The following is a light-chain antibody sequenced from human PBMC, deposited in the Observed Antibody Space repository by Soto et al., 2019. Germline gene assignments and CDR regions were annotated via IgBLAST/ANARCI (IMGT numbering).Light chain of an antibody. Sequence: EIVLTQSPATLSLSPGERATLSCRASQSVSSYLAWYQQKPGQAPRLLIYDASHRATGIPARFSGSGSGTDFTLTIRSLEPEEFAVYYCQQRSNWPPSWTFGQGTKVDIK. J-gene: IGKJ1*01. CDR2: DAS. CDR1: QSVSSY. CDR3: QQRSNWPPSWT. V-gene: IGKV3-11*01.